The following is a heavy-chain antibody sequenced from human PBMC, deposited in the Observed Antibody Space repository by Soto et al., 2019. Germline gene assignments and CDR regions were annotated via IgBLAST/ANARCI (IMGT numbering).Heavy chain of an antibody. CDR3: ARTLGMSSSS. V-gene: IGHV3-74*01. Sequence: GGSLSLSSAASGFHFSMSWMHWVRQTPGKGLVWVSRLSGDGSGASYADSAKGRFTISRDNAKNTLYLQMNSLRAEDTAIYYCARTLGMSSSSWGQGTLVTVSS. CDR2: LSGDGSGA. J-gene: IGHJ5*02. CDR1: GFHFSMSW. D-gene: IGHD3-3*02.